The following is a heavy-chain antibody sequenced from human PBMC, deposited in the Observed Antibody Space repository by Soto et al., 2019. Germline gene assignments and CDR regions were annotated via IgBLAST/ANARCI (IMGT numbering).Heavy chain of an antibody. D-gene: IGHD2-2*02. CDR1: GGTFSSYA. V-gene: IGHV1-69*13. J-gene: IGHJ6*02. CDR3: AREGYCSSTSCYREYYYYGMDV. Sequence: SVKVSCKASGGTFSSYAISWVRQAPGQGLEWMGGIIPIFGTANYAQRFQGRVTITADESTSTAYMELSSLRSEDTAVYYCAREGYCSSTSCYREYYYYGMDVWGQGTTVTVSS. CDR2: IIPIFGTA.